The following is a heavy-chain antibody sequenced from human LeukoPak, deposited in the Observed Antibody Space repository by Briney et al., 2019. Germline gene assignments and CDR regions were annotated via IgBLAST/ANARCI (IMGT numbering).Heavy chain of an antibody. D-gene: IGHD4-17*01. CDR1: GGSISSYY. CDR2: IYYSGST. J-gene: IGHJ4*02. Sequence: SETLSLTCTVSGGSISSYYWSWIRQPPGKGLEWIGYIYYSGSTNYNPSLKSRVTISVDTSKSQFSLKLSSVTAADTAVYYCARDSTTVTSYYYFDYWGQGTLVTVSS. V-gene: IGHV4-59*01. CDR3: ARDSTTVTSYYYFDY.